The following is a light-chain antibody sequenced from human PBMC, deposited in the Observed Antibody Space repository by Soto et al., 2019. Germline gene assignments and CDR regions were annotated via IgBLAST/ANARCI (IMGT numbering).Light chain of an antibody. J-gene: IGKJ2*01. CDR2: DTS. Sequence: IVLTQSPDTLSLSPGERAAISCRASQTVSAYLAWYQQKPGLPPRLLMFDTSNRPAGVPARFRGTGYGTHFTLTIDSLEPEDFAGYYRQQRRTWPADFGQGTKLQ. V-gene: IGKV3-11*01. CDR3: QQRRTWPAD. CDR1: QTVSAY.